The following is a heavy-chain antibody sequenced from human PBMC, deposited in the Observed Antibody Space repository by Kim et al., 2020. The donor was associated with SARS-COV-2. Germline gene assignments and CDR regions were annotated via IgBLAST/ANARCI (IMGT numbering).Heavy chain of an antibody. CDR1: GGSISSSSYY. J-gene: IGHJ3*02. V-gene: IGHV4-39*01. D-gene: IGHD3-22*01. Sequence: SETLSLTCTVSGGSISSSSYYWGWIRQPPGKGLEWIGSIYYSGSTYYNPSLKSRVTISVDTSKNQFSLKLSSVTAADTAVYYCAEYYYDSSGYTAFDIWGQGTMVTVSS. CDR3: AEYYYDSSGYTAFDI. CDR2: IYYSGST.